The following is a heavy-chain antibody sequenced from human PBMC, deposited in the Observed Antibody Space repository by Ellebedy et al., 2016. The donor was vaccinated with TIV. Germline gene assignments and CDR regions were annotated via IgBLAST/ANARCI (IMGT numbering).Heavy chain of an antibody. CDR1: GFTFSSYW. D-gene: IGHD1-14*01. V-gene: IGHV3-74*01. CDR3: TTDYGMDV. Sequence: GESLKISCAASGFTFSSYWMHWVRQAPGKGLVWVSHMNSDGSTTRYADSVQGRFTISRDNARNTLYLQMNSLRAEDTAVYYCTTDYGMDVWGQGTTVTVSS. CDR2: MNSDGSTT. J-gene: IGHJ6*02.